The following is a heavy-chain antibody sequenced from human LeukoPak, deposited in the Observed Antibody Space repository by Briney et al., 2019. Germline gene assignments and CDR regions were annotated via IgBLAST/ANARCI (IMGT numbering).Heavy chain of an antibody. D-gene: IGHD3-9*01. CDR2: ISGSGGST. CDR1: GFTFSSYA. Sequence: GGSLRLSCAASGFTFSSYAMSWVRQAPGKGLEWVSAISGSGGSTYYADSVKGRFTISRHNSKNTLYLQMNSLRAEDTAVYYCAKPTYYDILTGYSPYSDWGQGTLVTVSS. J-gene: IGHJ4*02. V-gene: IGHV3-23*01. CDR3: AKPTYYDILTGYSPYSD.